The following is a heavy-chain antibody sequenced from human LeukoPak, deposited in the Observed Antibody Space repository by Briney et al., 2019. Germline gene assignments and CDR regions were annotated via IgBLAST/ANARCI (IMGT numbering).Heavy chain of an antibody. J-gene: IGHJ6*03. CDR2: IKQDGSEK. CDR1: GFIFSSYW. Sequence: PGGSLRLSCAASGFIFSSYWMSWVRQAPGKGLEWVANIKQDGSEKYYVDSVKGRFTISRDNAKNSLYLQMNSLRAEDTAVYYCARDLTGYYYYYYMDVWGKGTTVTVSS. V-gene: IGHV3-7*01. D-gene: IGHD2-8*02. CDR3: ARDLTGYYYYYYMDV.